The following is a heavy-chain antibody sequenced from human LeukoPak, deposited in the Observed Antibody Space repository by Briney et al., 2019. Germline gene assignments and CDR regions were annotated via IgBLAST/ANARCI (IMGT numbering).Heavy chain of an antibody. V-gene: IGHV1-2*02. CDR1: GYTFTGYY. J-gene: IGHJ6*02. CDR2: INPNSGGT. Sequence: ASVKVSCKASGYTFTGYYMHWVRQAPGQGLEWMGWINPNSGGTNYAQKFQGRVTMTRDTSISTAYMELSRLRSDDTAVYYCARGVFSCSSTSCYYYYYYGMDVWGQGTTVTVSS. CDR3: ARGVFSCSSTSCYYYYYYGMDV. D-gene: IGHD2-2*01.